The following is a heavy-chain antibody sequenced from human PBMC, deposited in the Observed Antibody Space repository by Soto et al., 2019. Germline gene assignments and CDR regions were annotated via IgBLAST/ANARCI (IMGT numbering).Heavy chain of an antibody. Sequence: PEGSLRLSCAASGFTFSDSYMSCIRQAPGKGLEWISYITFSGNTVYYADSLKGRFTISRDNAKNSLYLQMNGLRAEDTAVYYCARVSWREKYGMDVWGQGTTVTVSS. CDR2: ITFSGNTV. J-gene: IGHJ6*02. CDR1: GFTFSDSY. CDR3: ARVSWREKYGMDV. V-gene: IGHV3-11*01.